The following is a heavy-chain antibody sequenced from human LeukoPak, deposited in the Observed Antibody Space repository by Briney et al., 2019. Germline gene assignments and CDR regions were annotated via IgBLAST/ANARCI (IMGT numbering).Heavy chain of an antibody. Sequence: GGSLRLSCAASGFTVSTTYMSWVRQAPGKGLEWVSIIYTGGSTYYAHSVKGRFTISRDNSKNTLYLQMNSLRAEDTAVYYCAKGDTTWELPHDYWGQGTLVTVSS. V-gene: IGHV3-53*01. J-gene: IGHJ4*02. CDR3: AKGDTTWELPHDY. CDR2: IYTGGST. D-gene: IGHD1-26*01. CDR1: GFTVSTTY.